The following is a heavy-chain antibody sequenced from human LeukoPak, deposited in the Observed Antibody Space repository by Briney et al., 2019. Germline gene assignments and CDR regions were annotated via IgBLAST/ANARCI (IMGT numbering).Heavy chain of an antibody. CDR1: GFTVSSND. J-gene: IGHJ4*02. CDR2: IYSGGST. V-gene: IGHV3-53*01. CDR3: AKDPHSSYFDY. Sequence: GGSLRLSCAASGFTVSSNDMSWVRQAPGKGLECISVIYSGGSTDYADSVKGRFTISRDNSKNTLYLQMNSLRAEDTAVYYCAKDPHSSYFDYWGQGTLVTVSS.